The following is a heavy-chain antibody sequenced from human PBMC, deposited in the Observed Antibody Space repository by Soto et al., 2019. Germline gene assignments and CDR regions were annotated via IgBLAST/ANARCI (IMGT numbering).Heavy chain of an antibody. D-gene: IGHD6-6*01. CDR2: MNPNSGNT. V-gene: IGHV1-8*01. CDR3: ATAGLIAARPDNWFDP. Sequence: GASVKVSCKASGYTFTSYDINWVRQATGQGLEWMGWMNPNSGNTGYAQKFRGRVTMTRNTSISTAYMELSSLRSEDTAVYYCATAGLIAARPDNWFDPWGQGTLVTVSS. J-gene: IGHJ5*02. CDR1: GYTFTSYD.